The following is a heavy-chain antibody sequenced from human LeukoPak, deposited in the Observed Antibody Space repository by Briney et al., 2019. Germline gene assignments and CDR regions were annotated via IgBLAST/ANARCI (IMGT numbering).Heavy chain of an antibody. CDR2: ISAYNGNT. J-gene: IGHJ4*02. D-gene: IGHD6-6*01. CDR3: AREKYSSSSLADY. CDR1: GYTFTGYY. V-gene: IGHV1-18*04. Sequence: ASVKVSCKASGYTFTGYYMHWVRQAPGQGLEWMGWISAYNGNTNYAQKLQGRVTMTTDTSTSTAYMELRSLRSDDTAVYYCAREKYSSSSLADYWGQGTLVTVSS.